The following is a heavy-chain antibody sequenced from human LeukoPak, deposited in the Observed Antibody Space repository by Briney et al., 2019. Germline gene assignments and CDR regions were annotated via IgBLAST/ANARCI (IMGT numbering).Heavy chain of an antibody. D-gene: IGHD1/OR15-1a*01. J-gene: IGHJ4*02. CDR2: IGISSGNT. CDR1: GFTFSDYS. Sequence: GGSLRLSCAASGFTFSDYSMNWVRQAPGKGLEWITWIGISSGNTKYADSVKGRLTISRDNAKNSVYLQMNSLRAEDTAVYYCLVTTRSRGFDYWGQGTLVTVSS. CDR3: LVTTRSRGFDY. V-gene: IGHV3-48*04.